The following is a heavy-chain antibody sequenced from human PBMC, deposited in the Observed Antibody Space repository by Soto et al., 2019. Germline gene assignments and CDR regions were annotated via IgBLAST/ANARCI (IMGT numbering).Heavy chain of an antibody. CDR3: ASINGYFDY. D-gene: IGHD2-2*03. CDR2: ISSSSSYI. CDR1: GFTFSTYR. J-gene: IGHJ4*02. Sequence: GGSLRLSCAASGFTFSTYRMNWVRQAPGQGLEWVSSISSSSSYIYDADSVKGRFTISRDNAKNSLYLQMNSLRAEDTAVYYCASINGYFDYWGQGTLVTVSS. V-gene: IGHV3-21*01.